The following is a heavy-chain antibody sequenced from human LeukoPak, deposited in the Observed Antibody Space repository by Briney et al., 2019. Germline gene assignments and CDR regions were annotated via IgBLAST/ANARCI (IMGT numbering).Heavy chain of an antibody. Sequence: SETLSLTCAVYGGSFSGYYWSWIRQPPGKGLEWLGEINHSGSTNYNPSLKSRVTISVATSKNQFSLKLSSVTAADTDVYYCARVGDSYDDDYWGQGTLVTVAS. CDR3: ARVGDSYDDDY. V-gene: IGHV4-34*01. CDR1: GGSFSGYY. J-gene: IGHJ4*02. CDR2: INHSGST. D-gene: IGHD5-24*01.